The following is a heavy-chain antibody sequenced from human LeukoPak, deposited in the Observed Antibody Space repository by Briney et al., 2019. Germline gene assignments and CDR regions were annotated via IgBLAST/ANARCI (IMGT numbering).Heavy chain of an antibody. D-gene: IGHD4-17*01. CDR1: GYTFTNYY. CDR2: INPSGGTT. Sequence: ASVKVSCKASGYTFTNYYMHWVRQAPGQGLEWMGIINPSGGTTNYAQQFQGRVTMTRDKSTSTVYMELSSLRSEDTAVYYCARGGSYGDYLDYWRQGTLVTVSS. J-gene: IGHJ4*02. V-gene: IGHV1-46*01. CDR3: ARGGSYGDYLDY.